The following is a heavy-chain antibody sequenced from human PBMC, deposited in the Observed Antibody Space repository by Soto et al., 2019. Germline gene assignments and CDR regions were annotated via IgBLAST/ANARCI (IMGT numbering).Heavy chain of an antibody. J-gene: IGHJ1*01. Sequence: GGSLRLSCAASGFTFSSYGMHWVRQAPGKGLEWVAVISYDGSNKYYADSVKGRFTISRDNSKNTLYLQMNSLRAEDTAVYYCAKDDDNDYGDFSWLVYFQHWGQGTLVTVSS. V-gene: IGHV3-30*18. CDR3: AKDDDNDYGDFSWLVYFQH. D-gene: IGHD4-17*01. CDR2: ISYDGSNK. CDR1: GFTFSSYG.